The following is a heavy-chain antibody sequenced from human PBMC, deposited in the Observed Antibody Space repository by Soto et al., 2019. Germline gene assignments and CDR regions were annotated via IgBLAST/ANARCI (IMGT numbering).Heavy chain of an antibody. J-gene: IGHJ4*02. CDR3: ARSPCGNDCYSVAPFDY. Sequence: GESLKISCKGSGYSFSTYLIGWVRQMPGKGLEWMGIIYTGDSDTRYSPSFQGQVTFSVDKSISTAYLQWSSLKASDTAIYYCARSPCGNDCYSVAPFDYWGQGTLVTVSS. D-gene: IGHD2-21*02. CDR2: IYTGDSDT. CDR1: GYSFSTYL. V-gene: IGHV5-51*01.